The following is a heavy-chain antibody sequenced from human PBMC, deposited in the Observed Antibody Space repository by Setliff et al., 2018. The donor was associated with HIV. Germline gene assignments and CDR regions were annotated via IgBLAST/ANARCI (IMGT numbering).Heavy chain of an antibody. CDR1: GGSFSGSY. D-gene: IGHD2-21*02. CDR3: ATTYCRGADCPQMYDY. J-gene: IGHJ4*02. Sequence: PSETLSLTCAVYGGSFSGSYWSWIRQPPGKGLEWIGELNYDGVTNHNPSLRSRVTISVDTSRKQWSLRLNSVTAADTAVYYCATTYCRGADCPQMYDYWGQGTPVTVSS. CDR2: LNYDGVT. V-gene: IGHV4-34*01.